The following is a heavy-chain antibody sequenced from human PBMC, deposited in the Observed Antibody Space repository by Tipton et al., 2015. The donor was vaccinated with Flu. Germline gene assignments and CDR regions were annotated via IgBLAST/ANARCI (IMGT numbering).Heavy chain of an antibody. J-gene: IGHJ6*02. Sequence: TLSLTCTVSGGSVSSGSYYWSWIRQPPGKGLEWIGYIYYSGSTNYNPSLKSRVTISVDTSKNQFSLKLSSVTAADTAVYYCARDLSIAVAGKQPKIYYYGMDVWGQGTTVTVSS. CDR1: GGSVSSGSYY. D-gene: IGHD6-19*01. V-gene: IGHV4-61*01. CDR2: IYYSGST. CDR3: ARDLSIAVAGKQPKIYYYGMDV.